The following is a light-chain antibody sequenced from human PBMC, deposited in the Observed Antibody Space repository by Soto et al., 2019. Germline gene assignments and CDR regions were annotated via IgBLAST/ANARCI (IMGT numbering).Light chain of an antibody. CDR3: MQGTHWPPST. J-gene: IGKJ2*01. CDR2: KVS. V-gene: IGKV2-30*01. CDR1: QSLAYSDGNTY. Sequence: DVVMTQSPLSLPVTLGQPASISCRSSQSLAYSDGNTYLNWFQQRPGQSPRRLIYKVSNRDSGVPDRFSGRGSGTDFTLKISRVEAEDVGVYYCMQGTHWPPSTFGQGTKLEIK.